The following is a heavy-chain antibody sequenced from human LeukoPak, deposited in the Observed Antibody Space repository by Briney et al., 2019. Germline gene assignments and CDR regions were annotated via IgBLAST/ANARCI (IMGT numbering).Heavy chain of an antibody. CDR2: ISSSSSTI. D-gene: IGHD3-22*01. Sequence: GGSLRLSCAASGFTFSSYSMNWVRQAPGKGLEWVSYISSSSSTIYYADSVKGRFTISRDNAKNSLYLQMNSLRAEDTAVYYCARPHGLLLRPEAWYFQHWGQGTLVTVSS. J-gene: IGHJ1*01. CDR1: GFTFSSYS. CDR3: ARPHGLLLRPEAWYFQH. V-gene: IGHV3-48*01.